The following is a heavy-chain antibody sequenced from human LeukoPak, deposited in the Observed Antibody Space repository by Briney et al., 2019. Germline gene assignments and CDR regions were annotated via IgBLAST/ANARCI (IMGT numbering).Heavy chain of an antibody. CDR1: GFTFSGYA. CDR3: TRLSGDNWNYGGNFDS. V-gene: IGHV3-30*04. J-gene: IGHJ4*02. Sequence: GRSLRLSCAASGFTFSGYAIHWVRQAPGKGLEWVAVISYDGSNKFYADSVKGRFTISRDNSNNTLYLQMNSLKTEDTAVYYCTRLSGDNWNYGGNFDSWGQGTLVTVSS. CDR2: ISYDGSNK. D-gene: IGHD1-7*01.